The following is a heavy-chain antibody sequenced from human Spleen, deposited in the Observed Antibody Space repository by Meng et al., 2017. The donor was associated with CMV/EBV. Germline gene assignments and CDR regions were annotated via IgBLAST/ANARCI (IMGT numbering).Heavy chain of an antibody. CDR1: GYTFTSRG. CDR3: ASPRGGMDV. V-gene: IGHV1-18*01. J-gene: IGHJ6*02. Sequence: ASVKVSCKASGYTFTSRGISWVRQAPGQGLEWMGWISTYSGNTNYAQKFQGRVTVTTDTTTSTAYMELSSLRSEDTAVYYCASPRGGMDVWGQGTTVTVSS. CDR2: ISTYSGNT. D-gene: IGHD6-6*01.